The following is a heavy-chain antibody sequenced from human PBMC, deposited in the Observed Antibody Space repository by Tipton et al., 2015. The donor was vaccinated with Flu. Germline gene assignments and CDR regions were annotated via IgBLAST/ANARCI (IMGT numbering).Heavy chain of an antibody. CDR3: AKVIPELVAGLDY. CDR1: GFSFSSYG. V-gene: IGHV3-30*18. CDR2: LSHDGSSK. D-gene: IGHD6-19*01. Sequence: RSLRLSCAASGFSFSSYGMHWVRQAPGKGLEWVAALSHDGSSKYYGDSVRGRFTVSRDNSKNTLFLQMNSLRAEDTAVYYCAKVIPELVAGLDYWGQGTLVTVSS. J-gene: IGHJ4*02.